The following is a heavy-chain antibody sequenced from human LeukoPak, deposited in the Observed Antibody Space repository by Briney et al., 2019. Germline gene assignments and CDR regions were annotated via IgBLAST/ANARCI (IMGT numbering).Heavy chain of an antibody. Sequence: GGSLRLSCAASGFTFNIHWMTWVRQTPGKGLEWVAVISYDGSNKYYADSVKGRFTISRDNSKNTLYLQMNSLRAEDTAVYYCAKDREYYDFWSGYYTYYYYYGMDVWGQGTTVTVSS. V-gene: IGHV3-30*18. CDR3: AKDREYYDFWSGYYTYYYYYGMDV. D-gene: IGHD3-3*01. J-gene: IGHJ6*02. CDR1: GFTFNIHW. CDR2: ISYDGSNK.